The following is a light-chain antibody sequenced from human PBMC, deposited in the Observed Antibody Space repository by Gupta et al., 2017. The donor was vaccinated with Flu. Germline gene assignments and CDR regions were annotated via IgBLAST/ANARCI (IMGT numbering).Light chain of an antibody. CDR3: AAWDDRLSGL. CDR1: STNIGSNT. CDR2: GSN. V-gene: IGLV1-44*01. J-gene: IGLJ2*01. Sequence: QPALTQPPSVSVTPGQRVTISSSGSSTNIGSNTVNWYQQLSGTAPKLLIYGSNQRPSGVPDRFSGSTSGTAASLAISGLQSEDEADYYCAAWDDRLSGLFGGGTKLTVL.